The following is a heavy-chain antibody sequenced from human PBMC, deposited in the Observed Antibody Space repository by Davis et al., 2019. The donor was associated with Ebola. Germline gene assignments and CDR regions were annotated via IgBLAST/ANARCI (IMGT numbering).Heavy chain of an antibody. Sequence: GESLKISCEASGFTFSSYEMNWVRQAPGKGLEWVSSINDSGRSSYYADSVKGRFTISRDNSKNTMYLQMNSLRAEDTALYYCVVVGYYFEYWGQGTLVTVSS. CDR2: INDSGRSS. V-gene: IGHV3-23*01. CDR1: GFTFSSYE. D-gene: IGHD3-16*01. CDR3: VVVGYYFEY. J-gene: IGHJ4*02.